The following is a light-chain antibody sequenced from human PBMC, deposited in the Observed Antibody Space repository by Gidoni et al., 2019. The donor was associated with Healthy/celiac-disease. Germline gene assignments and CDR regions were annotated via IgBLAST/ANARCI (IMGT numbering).Light chain of an antibody. CDR3: SSYTSSSTLRV. J-gene: IGLJ1*01. CDR1: SSDVGGYNY. V-gene: IGLV2-14*01. CDR2: DVS. Sequence: QSALTQPDSVSGSPGQSITISCTGTSSDVGGYNYVSWYQQHPGKAPKLMIYDVSNRPSGVSNRFSGSKSGNTASLTISGLQAEDEADYYCSSYTSSSTLRVFGTGTKVTVL.